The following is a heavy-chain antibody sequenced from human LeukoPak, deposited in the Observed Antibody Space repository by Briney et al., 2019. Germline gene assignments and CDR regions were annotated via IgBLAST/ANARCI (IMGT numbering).Heavy chain of an antibody. V-gene: IGHV3-48*02. J-gene: IGHJ4*02. D-gene: IGHD5-12*01. Sequence: GGSLRPSCAASGFTFSTYSMNWVRQAPGKGLEWVSYISSSSNTIYYADSVKGRFTISRDNAKNSLYLQMNSLRDEDTAVYYCARDILTKQAYSGYDNWGQGTLVTVSS. CDR3: ARDILTKQAYSGYDN. CDR1: GFTFSTYS. CDR2: ISSSSNTI.